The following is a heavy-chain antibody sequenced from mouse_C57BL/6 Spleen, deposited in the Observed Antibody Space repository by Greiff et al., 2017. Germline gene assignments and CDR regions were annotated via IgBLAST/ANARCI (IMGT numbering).Heavy chain of an antibody. Sequence: QVQLQQPGAELVMPGASVKLSCKASGYTFTSYWMHWVKQRPGQGLEWIGEIDPSDSYTNYNQKFKGKSTLTVDKSSSTAYMQLSSLTSEDSAVHCCARRVSNSEGYFDVWGTGTTVTVSS. V-gene: IGHV1-69*01. CDR1: GYTFTSYW. J-gene: IGHJ1*03. D-gene: IGHD2-5*01. CDR2: IDPSDSYT. CDR3: ARRVSNSEGYFDV.